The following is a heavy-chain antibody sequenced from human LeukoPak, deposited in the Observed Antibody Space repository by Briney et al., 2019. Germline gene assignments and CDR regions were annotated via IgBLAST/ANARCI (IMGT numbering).Heavy chain of an antibody. CDR2: ISAYNGKR. D-gene: IGHD3-3*01. J-gene: IGHJ3*02. CDR3: ARALYDFWSGYFLMGHDAFDI. CDR1: GYTFTSYG. Sequence: ASVKVSCKASGYTFTSYGISWVRQAQGQGGEWMGWISAYNGKRNYAQKLQGRVTMNTDTSTSTASMELRSLRSDDTAVYYCARALYDFWSGYFLMGHDAFDIWGQGTMVTVSS. V-gene: IGHV1-18*01.